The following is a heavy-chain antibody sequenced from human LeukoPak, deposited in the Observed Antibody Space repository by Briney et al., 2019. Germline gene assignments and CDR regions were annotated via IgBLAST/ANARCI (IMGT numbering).Heavy chain of an antibody. Sequence: ASVKVSCKASGYTFTSYGISWVRQAPGQGLEWMGWISAYNGNTNYAQKLQGRVTMTTDTSTSTAYMELRSLRSDDTAVYYCASSAVARLAYYYYYMDVWGKGTTVTVSS. D-gene: IGHD6-19*01. CDR1: GYTFTSYG. V-gene: IGHV1-18*01. CDR3: ASSAVARLAYYYYYMDV. CDR2: ISAYNGNT. J-gene: IGHJ6*03.